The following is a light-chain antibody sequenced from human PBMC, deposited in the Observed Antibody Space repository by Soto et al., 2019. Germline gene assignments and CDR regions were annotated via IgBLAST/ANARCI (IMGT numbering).Light chain of an antibody. CDR3: QQYNDYLPYT. V-gene: IGKV1-5*01. Sequence: DTQMTQSPSTLSASVGDTVTITCRASQTIYTWLAWYQQKPGKAPKVIIYDASTLESGVPSRLSGSGSGTEFTLTISGLQPDDFATYYCQQYNDYLPYTFGQGTK. J-gene: IGKJ2*01. CDR2: DAS. CDR1: QTIYTW.